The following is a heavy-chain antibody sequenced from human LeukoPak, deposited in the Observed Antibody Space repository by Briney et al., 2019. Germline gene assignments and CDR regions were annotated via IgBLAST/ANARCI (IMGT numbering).Heavy chain of an antibody. V-gene: IGHV3-30*03. D-gene: IGHD3-9*01. Sequence: GGSLRLSCAVSGFTFSTYAMHWVRQAPGKGLEWVAAISYDGSLNYYADSVKGRFTISRDNSKNTPYLQMNSLRAEDTAVYYCARDTINYDILTGFRYWGQGTLVTVSS. CDR3: ARDTINYDILTGFRY. J-gene: IGHJ4*02. CDR1: GFTFSTYA. CDR2: ISYDGSLN.